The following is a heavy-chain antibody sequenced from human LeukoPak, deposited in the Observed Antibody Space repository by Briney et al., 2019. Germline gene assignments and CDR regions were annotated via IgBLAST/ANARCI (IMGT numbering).Heavy chain of an antibody. CDR2: INQGGSVR. CDR3: AKLLGDVTTFDY. CDR1: GFIFSTSW. J-gene: IGHJ4*02. D-gene: IGHD4-17*01. Sequence: PGESLRLSCGASGFIFSTSWVTWVRQPPGKGVEWVASINQGGSVRHYVDSVKGRFTISRDNSKNSLSLQMSSLRAEDTAVYYCAKLLGDVTTFDYWGQGALVTVSS. V-gene: IGHV3-7*01.